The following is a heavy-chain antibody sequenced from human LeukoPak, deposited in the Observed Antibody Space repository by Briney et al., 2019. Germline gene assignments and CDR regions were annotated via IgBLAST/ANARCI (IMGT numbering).Heavy chain of an antibody. CDR1: GFTFSDYY. J-gene: IGHJ4*02. Sequence: GGSLRLSCAASGFTFSDYYMSWIRQAPGKGLEWVSYISSSGTTIYYADSVKGRFTISRDNAKNSLYLQMNSLRAEDTAVYYCARRRDSGSLQHFDYWGQGTLVTVSA. D-gene: IGHD1-26*01. V-gene: IGHV3-11*01. CDR2: ISSSGTTI. CDR3: ARRRDSGSLQHFDY.